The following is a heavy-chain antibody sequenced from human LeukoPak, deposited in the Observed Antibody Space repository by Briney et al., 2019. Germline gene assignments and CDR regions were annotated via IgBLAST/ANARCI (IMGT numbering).Heavy chain of an antibody. V-gene: IGHV4-38-2*01. J-gene: IGHJ4*02. CDR2: IYHSGST. CDR3: ARRRYCSSTSCLFGAWG. Sequence: PSETLSLTCAVSGYSISSCYYWCWLRPPPGEGLGWVGSIYHSGSTYYNPYIKSRVTISVDSSKNQFSPKLSSVTAADTAVYYCARRRYCSSTSCLFGAWGWGQGTLVTVSS. CDR1: GYSISSCYY. D-gene: IGHD2-2*01.